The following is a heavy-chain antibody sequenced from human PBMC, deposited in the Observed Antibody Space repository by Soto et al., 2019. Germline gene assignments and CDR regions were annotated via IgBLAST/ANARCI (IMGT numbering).Heavy chain of an antibody. Sequence: DVQLVESGGGLIQPGESLRLSCAAFGLTISGKKYVAWVRQAPGKGLEWVSSISGSGGHSSYVDSVKGRFTISRDNVKNILSLDMSDLRVEDTALYYCAKDCRRLAVAGSAFDSWGQGILVTVSS. CDR3: AKDCRRLAVAGSAFDS. J-gene: IGHJ4*02. D-gene: IGHD6-19*01. CDR2: ISGSGGHS. V-gene: IGHV3-23*04. CDR1: GLTISGKKY.